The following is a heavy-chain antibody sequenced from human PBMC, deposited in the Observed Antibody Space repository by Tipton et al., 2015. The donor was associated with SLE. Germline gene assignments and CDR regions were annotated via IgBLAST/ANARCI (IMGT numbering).Heavy chain of an antibody. CDR1: GGSISSHY. V-gene: IGHV4-39*07. J-gene: IGHJ5*02. CDR3: ARYPESNYHWFGP. CDR2: IYYSGST. Sequence: TLSLTCTVSGGSISSHYWGWIRQPPGKGLEWIGSIYYSGSTYYNPSLKSRVTISVDRSKNQFSLKLSSVTAADTAVYYCARYPESNYHWFGPWGQGALVTVSS. D-gene: IGHD4-11*01.